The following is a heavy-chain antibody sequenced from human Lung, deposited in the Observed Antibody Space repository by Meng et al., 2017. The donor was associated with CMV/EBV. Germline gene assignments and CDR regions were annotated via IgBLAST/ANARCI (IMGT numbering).Heavy chain of an antibody. CDR3: ARAIVVPAAPYYYYYGMDV. D-gene: IGHD2-2*01. CDR1: GFIFSDYS. J-gene: IGHJ6*01. CDR2: ISSSSIHI. V-gene: IGHV3-21*01. Sequence: GESLKISCTASGFIFSDYSMSWVRQAPGKGLEWVSSISSSSIHIYYADSTKGRFTISRDNAKKSLYLQMNSLRAEDTAVYYCARAIVVPAAPYYYYYGMDVWGQGTTVTVSS.